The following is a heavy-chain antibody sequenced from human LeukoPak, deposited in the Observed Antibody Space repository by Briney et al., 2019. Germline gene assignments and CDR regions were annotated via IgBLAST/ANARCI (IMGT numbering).Heavy chain of an antibody. CDR3: ATDQGRSSTTRGYYYYYMDV. V-gene: IGHV1-69*06. CDR1: GGTFSSYA. CDR2: IIPIFGTA. J-gene: IGHJ6*03. D-gene: IGHD2-2*01. Sequence: GASVKVSCKASGGTFSSYAISWVRQAPGQGLEWMGGIIPIFGTANYAQKFQGRVTMTEDTSTDTAYMELSSLRSEDTAVYYCATDQGRSSTTRGYYYYYMDVWGKGTTVTISS.